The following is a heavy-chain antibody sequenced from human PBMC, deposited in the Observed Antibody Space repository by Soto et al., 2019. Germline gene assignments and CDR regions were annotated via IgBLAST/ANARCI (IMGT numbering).Heavy chain of an antibody. CDR2: IYYSDSI. CDR3: ARLVVCSGAGCTVGWFDP. D-gene: IGHD3-10*02. J-gene: IGHJ5*02. CDR1: GGSISSGY. V-gene: IGHV4-59*12. Sequence: SETLSLTCAVSGGSISSGYWSWIRQPPGKGLEWIGYIYYSDSINYNPSLKSRVIISVDTSKNQFSLSLNSVTAADTAMYYCARLVVCSGAGCTVGWFDPWGQGTLVTVSS.